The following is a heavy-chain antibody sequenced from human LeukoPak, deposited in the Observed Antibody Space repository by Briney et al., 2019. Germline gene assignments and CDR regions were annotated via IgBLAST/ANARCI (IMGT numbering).Heavy chain of an antibody. Sequence: PGGSLRLSCATSGYTFNSYWMTWVRQTPGKGLEWLPSIVEDGSETYYLDSVKGRFNFSRDNAKNSLYLQMNSLRGEDKAVYYCARDPTRRFDLWGQGTLVTVSS. CDR2: IVEDGSET. CDR3: ARDPTRRFDL. CDR1: GYTFNSYW. J-gene: IGHJ4*02. V-gene: IGHV3-7*01.